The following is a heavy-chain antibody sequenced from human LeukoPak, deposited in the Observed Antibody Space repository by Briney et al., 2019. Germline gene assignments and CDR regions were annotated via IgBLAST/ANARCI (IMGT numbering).Heavy chain of an antibody. D-gene: IGHD1-26*01. CDR2: IKSKTAGGTI. CDR1: GFTFSNAW. V-gene: IGHV3-15*01. Sequence: GGSLRLSCAASGFTFSNAWMTWVRQAPGKGLEWVGRIKSKTAGGTIDYAAPVKGRFTITRDDSKNTLYLQMNSLKTEDTAVYYCTTGESMVGSTIHIRWADWGQGTLVTVSS. CDR3: TTGESMVGSTIHIRWAD. J-gene: IGHJ4*02.